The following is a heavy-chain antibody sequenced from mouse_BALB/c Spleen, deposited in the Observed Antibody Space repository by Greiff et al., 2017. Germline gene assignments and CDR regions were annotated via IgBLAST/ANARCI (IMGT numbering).Heavy chain of an antibody. Sequence: EVQGVESGGDLVKPGGSLKLSCAASGFTFSSYGMSWVRQTPDKRLEWVATISSGGSYTYYPDSVKGRFTISRDNAKNTLYLQMSSLKSEDTAMYYCARQGTWAMDYWGQGTSVTVSS. D-gene: IGHD3-3*01. CDR3: ARQGTWAMDY. CDR1: GFTFSSYG. V-gene: IGHV5-6*01. J-gene: IGHJ4*01. CDR2: ISSGGSYT.